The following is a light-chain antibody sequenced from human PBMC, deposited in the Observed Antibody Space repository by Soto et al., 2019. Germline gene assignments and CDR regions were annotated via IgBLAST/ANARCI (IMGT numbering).Light chain of an antibody. CDR3: QQYNNWPPN. CDR1: ESVGRH. CDR2: DAS. J-gene: IGKJ5*01. V-gene: IGKV3-15*01. Sequence: EVVVTQSPATLSVSPGERATLSCRASESVGRHLACSHQKPGQAPKLRIFDASTRATGVPARFSGSGSATEFTLTVSSLQSEDIAVYFCQQYNNWPPNFGQGTRLEIK.